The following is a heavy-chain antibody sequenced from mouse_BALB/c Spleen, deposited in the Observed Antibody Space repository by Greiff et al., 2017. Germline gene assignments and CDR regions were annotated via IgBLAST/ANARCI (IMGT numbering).Heavy chain of an antibody. CDR3: ARDSYYGSRRAMDD. CDR1: GFTFTDYY. V-gene: IGHV7-3*02. J-gene: IGHJ4*01. CDR2: IRNKANGYTT. Sequence: EVKLVESGGGLVQPGGSLRLSCATSGFTFTDYYMSWVRQPPGKALEWLGFIRNKANGYTTEYSASVKGRFTISRDNSQSILYLQMNTLRAEDSATYYCARDSYYGSRRAMDDWGQGTSVTVFS. D-gene: IGHD1-1*01.